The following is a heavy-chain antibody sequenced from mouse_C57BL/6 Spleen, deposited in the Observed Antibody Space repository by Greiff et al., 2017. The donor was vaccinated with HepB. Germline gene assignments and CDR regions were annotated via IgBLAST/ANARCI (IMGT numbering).Heavy chain of an antibody. D-gene: IGHD1-1*01. V-gene: IGHV1-61*01. J-gene: IGHJ3*01. Sequence: VQLQQSGAELVRPGSSVKLSCKASGYTFTSYWMDWVKQRPGQGLEWIGNIYPSDSETHYNQKFKDKAKLTVDKSSSTAYMQLSSLTSEDSAVYYCARDGSSYGAYWGQGTLVTVSA. CDR1: GYTFTSYW. CDR3: ARDGSSYGAY. CDR2: IYPSDSET.